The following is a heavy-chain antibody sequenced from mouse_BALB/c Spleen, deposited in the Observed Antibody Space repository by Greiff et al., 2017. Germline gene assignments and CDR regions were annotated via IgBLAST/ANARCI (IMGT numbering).Heavy chain of an antibody. CDR2: INPSTGYT. CDR1: GYTFTSYW. J-gene: IGHJ3*01. CDR3: ASLAWFAY. Sequence: QVQLKESGAELAKPGASVKMSCKASGYTFTSYWMHWVKQRPGQGLEWIGYINPSTGYTEYNQKFKDKATLTADKSSSTAYMQLSSLTSEDSAVYYCASLAWFAYWGQGTLVTVSA. V-gene: IGHV1-7*01.